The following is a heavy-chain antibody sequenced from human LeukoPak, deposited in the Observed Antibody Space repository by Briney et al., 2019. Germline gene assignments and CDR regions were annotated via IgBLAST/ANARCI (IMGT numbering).Heavy chain of an antibody. V-gene: IGHV3-30*18. CDR2: ISYDETNK. CDR1: GFTFRSYG. CDR3: AKEQLGATTIDY. J-gene: IGHJ4*02. Sequence: PGGSLRLSCAASGFTFRSYGMHWVRQAPGKGLEWAAAISYDETNKYYADSVKGRFTISRDNSKNTLYLQMSSLRAGDTAVYYCAKEQLGATTIDYWGQGTLVTVSS. D-gene: IGHD1-26*01.